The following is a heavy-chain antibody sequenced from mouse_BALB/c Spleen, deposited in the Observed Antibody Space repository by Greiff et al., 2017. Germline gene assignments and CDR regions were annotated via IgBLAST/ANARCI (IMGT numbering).Heavy chain of an antibody. V-gene: IGHV1S135*01. Sequence: VQLQQSGPELVKPGASVKVSCKASGYAFTSYNMYWVKQSHGKSLEWIGYIDPYNGGTSYNQKFKGKATLTVDKSSSTAYMHLNSLTSEDSAVYYGARKGYGNYVWFAYWGQGTLVTVSA. J-gene: IGHJ3*01. CDR1: GYAFTSYN. CDR2: IDPYNGGT. D-gene: IGHD2-10*02. CDR3: ARKGYGNYVWFAY.